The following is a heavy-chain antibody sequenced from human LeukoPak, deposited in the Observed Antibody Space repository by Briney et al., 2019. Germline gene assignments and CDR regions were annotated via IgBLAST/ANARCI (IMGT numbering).Heavy chain of an antibody. CDR1: GGSISSGGYY. CDR2: IYYSGST. CDR3: ARDGFEAVAGTGFDY. D-gene: IGHD6-19*01. J-gene: IGHJ4*02. Sequence: SETLSLTCTVSGGSISSGGYYWSWIRQHPGKGLEWIGYIYYSGSTYYNPSLKSRVTISVDTSKNQFSLKLSSVTAADTAVYYCARDGFEAVAGTGFDYWGQGTLVTVSS. V-gene: IGHV4-31*03.